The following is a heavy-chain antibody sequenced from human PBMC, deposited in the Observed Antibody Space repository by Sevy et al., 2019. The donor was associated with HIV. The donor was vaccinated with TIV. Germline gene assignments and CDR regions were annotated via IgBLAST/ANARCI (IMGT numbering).Heavy chain of an antibody. J-gene: IGHJ6*02. Sequence: WGSLRLSCAASGFTFTYAWMNWVRQAPGKGLEWVGRIKSNADGGTIDYAAPVKGRFIIPRDDSKNTLYLQMNSLKTEDTGVYYCSTDPIILLLVTDGMDVWGQGTTVTVSS. D-gene: IGHD2-8*02. CDR2: IKSNADGGTI. CDR1: GFTFTYAW. V-gene: IGHV3-15*05. CDR3: STDPIILLLVTDGMDV.